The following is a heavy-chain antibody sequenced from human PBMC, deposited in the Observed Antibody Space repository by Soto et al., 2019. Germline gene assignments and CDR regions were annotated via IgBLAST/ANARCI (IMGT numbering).Heavy chain of an antibody. CDR2: ISYSGSP. V-gene: IGHV4-39*01. CDR3: ARTSTMIVVVILPDAFEI. Sequence: QLQLQESGPGLVTPSETLSLTCTVSGGSISSSSYYWGWIRQPPGQALEWIGSISYSGSPDYNPSLKSRVTISIDTDNNQFSRMLSSVTASDTAMYYCARTSTMIVVVILPDAFEIWGQGTMVIVSS. D-gene: IGHD3-22*01. J-gene: IGHJ3*02. CDR1: GGSISSSSYY.